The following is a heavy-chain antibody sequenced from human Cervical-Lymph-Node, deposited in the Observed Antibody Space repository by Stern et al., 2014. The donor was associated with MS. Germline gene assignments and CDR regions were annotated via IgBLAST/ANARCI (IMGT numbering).Heavy chain of an antibody. CDR3: TKIGVGAYDS. CDR1: GFTFSRSW. Sequence: VQSGESLRLSCAASGFTFSRSWMPWVRQAPGKGLVWVAHINSDGSTTTYADSVKGRFTISRDNAKTTLYLQMNSLTAEDTAVYYCTKIGVGAYDSWGQGTLVTVSS. V-gene: IGHV3-74*03. CDR2: INSDGSTT. D-gene: IGHD1-26*01. J-gene: IGHJ4*02.